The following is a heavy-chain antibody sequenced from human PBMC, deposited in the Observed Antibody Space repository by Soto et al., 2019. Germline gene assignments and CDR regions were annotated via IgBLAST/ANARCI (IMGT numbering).Heavy chain of an antibody. CDR1: GESISSSSYY. CDR2: IYYSGRT. D-gene: IGHD2-21*02. J-gene: IGHJ4*02. CDR3: ARQRTTVVTQAYFDH. V-gene: IGHV4-39*01. Sequence: PETLSLTCIVSGESISSSSYYWGWIRQPPGKGLEWIGSIYYSGRTYYNPSFQSRVTISIDTSKNQFSLKLSSVTATDTAVYYCARQRTTVVTQAYFDHWGQGALVTVSS.